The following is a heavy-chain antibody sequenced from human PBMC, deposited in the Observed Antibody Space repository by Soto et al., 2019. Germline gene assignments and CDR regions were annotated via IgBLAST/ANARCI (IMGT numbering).Heavy chain of an antibody. CDR1: GFSFTNYA. CDR3: ARGHRYMDV. J-gene: IGHJ6*02. V-gene: IGHV3-30*03. CDR2: ISYHGSNK. Sequence: GGSLRLSCAVSGFSFTNYAMHWVRQAPGKGLEWVAVISYHGSNKFYADSVKGRFTISRGSSKNTLDLQMTRLRPEDTAVYYCARGHRYMDVWGQGTTVTVSS.